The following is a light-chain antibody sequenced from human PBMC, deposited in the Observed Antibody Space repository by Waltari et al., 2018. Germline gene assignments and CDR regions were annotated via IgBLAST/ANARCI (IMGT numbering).Light chain of an antibody. CDR3: QNHERLPAT. J-gene: IGKJ1*01. Sequence: VLTQSPGTLSLSPGETATLSCRASQSISKYLVWYHQRPGHAPRLLIYAASTRATGVPDRFSGSGYGTDFTLTISRLEPVDFAVYYCQNHERLPATFGQGTKVEIK. V-gene: IGKV3-20*01. CDR2: AAS. CDR1: QSISKY.